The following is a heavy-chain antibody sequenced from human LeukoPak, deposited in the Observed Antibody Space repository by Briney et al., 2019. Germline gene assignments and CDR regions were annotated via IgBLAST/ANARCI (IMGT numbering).Heavy chain of an antibody. Sequence: GGSLRLSCAASGFTFSSYAMSWVRQAPGKGLEWVSAISGSGGSTYYADSVKGRFTISRDNSKNTLYLQMNSQRAEDTAVYYCAKDGYSSGWYGAFDYWGQGTLVTVSS. CDR2: ISGSGGST. CDR1: GFTFSSYA. J-gene: IGHJ4*02. CDR3: AKDGYSSGWYGAFDY. D-gene: IGHD6-19*01. V-gene: IGHV3-23*01.